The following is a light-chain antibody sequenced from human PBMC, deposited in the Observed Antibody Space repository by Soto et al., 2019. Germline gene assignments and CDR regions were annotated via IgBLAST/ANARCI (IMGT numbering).Light chain of an antibody. CDR3: QQFYGFPFT. J-gene: IGKJ3*01. CDR2: TAS. Sequence: DIQLTQSPSFLSASVGDRVTITCRASQGINTYLAWYQQKTGKAPTLLIYTASTLQSGVPSRFSGGGSGTEFTLTISNLQPEDFATYYCQQFYGFPFTFGPGTKVDIK. V-gene: IGKV1-9*01. CDR1: QGINTY.